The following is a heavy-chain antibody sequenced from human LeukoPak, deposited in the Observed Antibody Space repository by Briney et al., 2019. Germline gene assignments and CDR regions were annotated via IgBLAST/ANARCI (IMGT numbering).Heavy chain of an antibody. Sequence: PSETLSLTCTVSGGSISSYYWSWIRQPPGKGLEWIGYIYYSGSTNYNPSLKSQVTISVDTSKNQFSLKLSSVTAADTAVYYCARDGITMVRGVNDAFDIWGQGTMVTVSS. J-gene: IGHJ3*02. CDR1: GGSISSYY. V-gene: IGHV4-59*12. CDR2: IYYSGST. CDR3: ARDGITMVRGVNDAFDI. D-gene: IGHD3-10*01.